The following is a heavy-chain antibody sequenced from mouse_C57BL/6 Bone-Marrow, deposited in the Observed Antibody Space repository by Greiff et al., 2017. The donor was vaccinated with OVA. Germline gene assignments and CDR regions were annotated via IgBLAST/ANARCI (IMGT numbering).Heavy chain of an antibody. Sequence: QVQLKQPGAELVKPGASVKVSCKASGYTFTSYWMHWVKQRPGQGLEWIGRIHPSDSDTNYNQKFKGKATLTVDKSSSTAYMQLSSLTSEDSAVYYCATPYDYPYAMDYWGQGTSVTVSS. CDR1: GYTFTSYW. J-gene: IGHJ4*01. D-gene: IGHD2-4*01. CDR2: IHPSDSDT. V-gene: IGHV1-74*01. CDR3: ATPYDYPYAMDY.